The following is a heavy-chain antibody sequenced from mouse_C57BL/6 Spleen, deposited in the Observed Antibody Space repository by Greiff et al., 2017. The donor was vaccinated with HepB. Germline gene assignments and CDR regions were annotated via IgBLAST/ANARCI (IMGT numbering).Heavy chain of an antibody. V-gene: IGHV5-17*01. D-gene: IGHD1-1*01. Sequence: EVQVVESGGGLVKPGGSLTLSCAASGFTFSDYGMHWVRQAPEKGLEWVAYISSGSSTIYYADTVKGRFTISRDNAKNTLFLQMTSLRSEDTAMYYCARDRTTVVATGYFDVWGTGTTVTVSS. CDR1: GFTFSDYG. J-gene: IGHJ1*03. CDR2: ISSGSSTI. CDR3: ARDRTTVVATGYFDV.